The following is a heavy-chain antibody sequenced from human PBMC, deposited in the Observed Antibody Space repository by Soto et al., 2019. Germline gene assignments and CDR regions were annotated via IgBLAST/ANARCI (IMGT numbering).Heavy chain of an antibody. J-gene: IGHJ5*01. CDR3: AGSDGYNFNWLDS. CDR1: GYTFATYD. D-gene: IGHD2-21*01. CDR2: MNPNSGNT. Sequence: QVQLVQSGAEVKTPGASVKVSCKASGYTFATYDFNWVRQAPGQGLEWMGWMNPNSGNTGYAQKFQGRLTMTWVTGLSVAHMELSSLRNEDTAVYYCAGSDGYNFNWLDSWGQGTLVTVSA. V-gene: IGHV1-8*01.